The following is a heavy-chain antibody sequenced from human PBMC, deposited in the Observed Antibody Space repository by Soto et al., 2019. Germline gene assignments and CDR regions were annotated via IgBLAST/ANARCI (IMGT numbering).Heavy chain of an antibody. CDR1: GYTFTSYD. CDR3: TGGPPNWGFDS. CDR2: MSPKTANT. J-gene: IGHJ5*01. Sequence: ASVKISCKASGYTFTSYDINWVRQTAGQGLEWMGWMSPKTANTGYAQKFQGRVTMTRSTSISTAYMELSSLTSEDTAVYYCTGGPPNWGFDSWGQGTPVTVSS. D-gene: IGHD7-27*01. V-gene: IGHV1-8*01.